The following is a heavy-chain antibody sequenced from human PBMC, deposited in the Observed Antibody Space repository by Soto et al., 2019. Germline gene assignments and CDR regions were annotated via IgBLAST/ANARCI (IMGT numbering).Heavy chain of an antibody. Sequence: SVKVSCKASGDSFCSYAVSWVRQAPGQGLEWMGAIIPVFGTTNYTQKFQGRVTITADDSTTKAYMELSRLRSDDTAVYYCARGTFGRFDPWRQGTRVTVAS. J-gene: IGHJ5*02. CDR3: ARGTFGRFDP. CDR2: IIPVFGTT. V-gene: IGHV1-69*13. D-gene: IGHD3-10*01. CDR1: GDSFCSYA.